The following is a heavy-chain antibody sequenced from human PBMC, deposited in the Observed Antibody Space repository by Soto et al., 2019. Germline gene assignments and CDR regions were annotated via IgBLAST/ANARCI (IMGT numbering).Heavy chain of an antibody. J-gene: IGHJ5*01. D-gene: IGHD6-13*01. CDR1: GYIIRNFC. CDR3: ARLKQSRHCSSSNGYSVARFDP. Sequence: GEFQQTCYHGYGYIIRNFCSTWVRQMPGKELERMGTIVASDSHANYSLPFQGHVSISVDKSIGTAYLEWSGLKASDSARYYCARLKQSRHCSSSNGYSVARFDPWGQGMLVTVSS. CDR2: IVASDSHA. V-gene: IGHV5-10-1*01.